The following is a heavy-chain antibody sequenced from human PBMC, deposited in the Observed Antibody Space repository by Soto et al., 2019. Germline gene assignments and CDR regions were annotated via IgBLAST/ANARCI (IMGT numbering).Heavy chain of an antibody. CDR3: ARHHVDDFWTARYYYYGMDV. Sequence: KPSETLSLTCTVSGGSVSTGSYYWSWIRQPPGKGLEWIGSIYYSGSTYYNPSLKSRVTISVDTSKNQFSLKLSSVTAADTAVYYCARHHVDDFWTARYYYYGMDVWGQGTTVTVSS. CDR1: GGSVSTGSYY. CDR2: IYYSGST. D-gene: IGHD3-3*01. J-gene: IGHJ6*02. V-gene: IGHV4-39*01.